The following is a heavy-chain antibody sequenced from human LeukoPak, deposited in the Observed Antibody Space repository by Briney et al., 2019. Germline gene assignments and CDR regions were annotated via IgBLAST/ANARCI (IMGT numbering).Heavy chain of an antibody. Sequence: ASVKVSCKASGYTFTNYDINWVRQATGQGLEWMGWMNPNSGNTGYAQKFQGRVTITRNTSISTVYMDLSSLRSEDTAVYYCARGRSRHFDYWGQGTLVTVSS. CDR1: GYTFTNYD. CDR3: ARGRSRHFDY. CDR2: MNPNSGNT. J-gene: IGHJ4*02. V-gene: IGHV1-8*03.